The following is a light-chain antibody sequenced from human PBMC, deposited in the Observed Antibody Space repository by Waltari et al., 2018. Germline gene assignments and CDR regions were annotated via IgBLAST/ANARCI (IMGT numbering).Light chain of an antibody. CDR1: QSVSSS. V-gene: IGKV3-11*01. J-gene: IGKJ4*01. Sequence: IVLTQSPATLSLSPGERATLSCRASQSVSSSLAWYQQKPGQAPRLLIYDASNKATGIPARFSVSGSGTDFTLTISSLEPEDFAVYYCQHRSNWPLTFGGGTKVEI. CDR2: DAS. CDR3: QHRSNWPLT.